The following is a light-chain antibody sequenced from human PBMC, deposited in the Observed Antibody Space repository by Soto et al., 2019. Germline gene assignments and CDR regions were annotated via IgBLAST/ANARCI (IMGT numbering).Light chain of an antibody. CDR3: QQTYSVPGT. CDR1: QSIDSY. Sequence: DIQMTQSPSSLSASVGDRLPITCRASQSIDSYLNWYQQKPGKAPKLLIYAASSLQSGVPSRFSGSGSGTDFTVTISSLQPEDFATYYCQQTYSVPGTFGGGTKVDIK. V-gene: IGKV1-39*01. J-gene: IGKJ4*01. CDR2: AAS.